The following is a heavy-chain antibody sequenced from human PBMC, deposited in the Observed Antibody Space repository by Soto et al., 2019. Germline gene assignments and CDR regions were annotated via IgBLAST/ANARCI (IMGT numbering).Heavy chain of an antibody. V-gene: IGHV4-34*01. D-gene: IGHD2-2*01. Sequence: XETLSLPCAVDGGSFSGYYWSWIRQPPGKGLEWIGEINHSGSTNYNPSLKSRVTISVDTSKNQFSLKLSSVTAEDTAVYYCARGTKNIVAVPAANGALDYWGQGTLVTVPS. CDR3: ARGTKNIVAVPAANGALDY. CDR2: INHSGST. J-gene: IGHJ4*02. CDR1: GGSFSGYY.